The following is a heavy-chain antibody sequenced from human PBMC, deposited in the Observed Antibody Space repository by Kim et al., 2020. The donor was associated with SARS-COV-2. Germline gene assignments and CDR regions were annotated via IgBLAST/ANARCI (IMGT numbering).Heavy chain of an antibody. V-gene: IGHV4-39*01. J-gene: IGHJ4*02. D-gene: IGHD6-6*01. CDR3: ARHAVPEYSSSPFDY. Sequence: PSLKRRVTISVDTSKNQFSLRLSSVTAADTAVYYCARHAVPEYSSSPFDYWGQGTLVTVSS.